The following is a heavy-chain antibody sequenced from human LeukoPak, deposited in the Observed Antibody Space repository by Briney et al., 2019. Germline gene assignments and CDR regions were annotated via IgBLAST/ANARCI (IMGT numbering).Heavy chain of an antibody. J-gene: IGHJ5*02. CDR2: IGGSGGST. V-gene: IGHV3-23*01. CDR1: GFTFSSYA. CDR3: ARGYSSRLYNWLDP. D-gene: IGHD6-13*01. Sequence: PGGSLRLSCAASGFTFSSYAMSWVRQAPGKGLEWVSAIGGSGGSTYSADSVKGRFTISRDNSKNTLYLQMNSLTAEDTAVYYCARGYSSRLYNWLDPWGQGTLVTVSS.